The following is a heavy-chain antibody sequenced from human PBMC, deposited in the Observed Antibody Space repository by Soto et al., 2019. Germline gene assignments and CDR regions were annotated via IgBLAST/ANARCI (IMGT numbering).Heavy chain of an antibody. D-gene: IGHD5-18*01. Sequence: EVQLVESGGGLFQRGGSLRLSCAASGVTVSSNYMSWVRQAPGKGLERVSVIYSGGSTYYADSVKGRFTISRDNSKNTLYLQMNSLRAEDTAVYYCARHGYNYGGGYFDYWGQGTLVTVSS. J-gene: IGHJ4*02. CDR1: GVTVSSNY. CDR2: IYSGGST. V-gene: IGHV3-66*04. CDR3: ARHGYNYGGGYFDY.